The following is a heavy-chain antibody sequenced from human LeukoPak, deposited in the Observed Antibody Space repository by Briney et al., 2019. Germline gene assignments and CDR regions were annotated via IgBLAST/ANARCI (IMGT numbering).Heavy chain of an antibody. D-gene: IGHD1-26*01. Sequence: GGSLRLSCAASGFTFSSYSMNWVRQAPGKGLEWVSSISSSSSYICYADSVKGRFTISRDNSKNTLYLQVNSLRAEDTAVYYCAKGGKWDVTPFDYWGQGTLVTVSS. V-gene: IGHV3-21*04. CDR2: ISSSSSYI. J-gene: IGHJ4*02. CDR3: AKGGKWDVTPFDY. CDR1: GFTFSSYS.